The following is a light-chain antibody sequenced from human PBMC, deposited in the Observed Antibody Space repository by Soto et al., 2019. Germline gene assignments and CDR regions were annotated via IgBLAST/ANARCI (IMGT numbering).Light chain of an antibody. CDR2: DNN. V-gene: IGLV1-51*01. J-gene: IGLJ1*01. Sequence: QSVLTQPPSLSAAPGEQVTISCSGSTSNIGDNYVSWYQQLPGTAPKLLIYDNNKRPSGIPDRFSGSKSGTSATLGITGLQTGDEADYYCGAWDSSLSAYVFGTGTKVTVI. CDR1: TSNIGDNY. CDR3: GAWDSSLSAYV.